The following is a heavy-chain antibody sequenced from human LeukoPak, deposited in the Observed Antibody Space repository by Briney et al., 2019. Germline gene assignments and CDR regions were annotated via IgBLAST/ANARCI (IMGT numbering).Heavy chain of an antibody. CDR1: GGSIISGGYY. V-gene: IGHV4-61*08. CDR2: IYDSGST. D-gene: IGHD6-13*01. Sequence: SETLSHTCTVSGGSIISGGYYWSWVRQHPGKGLEWIGYIYDSGSTNYNPSLKSRVTISVDTSKNQFSLKLSSVTAADTAVYYCARELGCSSWYTRRTRYFDYWGQGTLVTVSS. CDR3: ARELGCSSWYTRRTRYFDY. J-gene: IGHJ4*02.